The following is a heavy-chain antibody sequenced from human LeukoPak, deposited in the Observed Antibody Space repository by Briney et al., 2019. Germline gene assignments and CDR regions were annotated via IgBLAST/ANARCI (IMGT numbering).Heavy chain of an antibody. CDR3: AKQAYDMLPGFYPFDY. CDR1: GFTFSTYA. D-gene: IGHD3-9*01. CDR2: ISGGGIT. V-gene: IGHV3-23*01. Sequence: GGSLRLSCAASGFTFSTYAMGWVRQAPGKGLEWVSAISGGGITNYADSVKGRFTISRENSNNTLYLQVNSLRAGDTAVYYCAKQAYDMLPGFYPFDYWGQGTLVTVSS. J-gene: IGHJ4*02.